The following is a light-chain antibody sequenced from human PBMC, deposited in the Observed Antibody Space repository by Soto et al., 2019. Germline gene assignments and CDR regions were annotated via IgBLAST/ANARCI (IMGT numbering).Light chain of an antibody. CDR1: NIGSKS. CDR3: QVWDSSSDHVV. CDR2: YDS. V-gene: IGLV3-21*04. Sequence: SYELTQPPSVSVAPGKTARITCGGNNIGSKSVHWYQQKPGQAPVLVIYYDSDRPSAIPERFSGSNSGNTATLTISRGEAGDEADYYCQVWDSSSDHVVFGGGTKVTVL. J-gene: IGLJ2*01.